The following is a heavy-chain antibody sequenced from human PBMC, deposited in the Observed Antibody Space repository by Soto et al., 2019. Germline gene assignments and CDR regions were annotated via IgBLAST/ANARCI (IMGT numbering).Heavy chain of an antibody. CDR1: GGTFSSYA. J-gene: IGHJ5*02. D-gene: IGHD2-15*01. CDR3: ARDEGGYCSGGSCPVTWFDP. CDR2: ISPIFGTA. Sequence: QVQLVQSGAEVKKPGSSVKVSCKASGGTFSSYAISWVRQAPGQGLEWMGGISPIFGTANYAQKFQGRVTITADESTSTAYMELSSLRSEDTAVYYCARDEGGYCSGGSCPVTWFDPWGQGTLVTVSS. V-gene: IGHV1-69*01.